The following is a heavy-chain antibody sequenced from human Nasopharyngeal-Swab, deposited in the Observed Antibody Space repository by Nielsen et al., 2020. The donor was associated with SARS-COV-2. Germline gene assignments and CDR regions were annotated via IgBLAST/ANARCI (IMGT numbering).Heavy chain of an antibody. CDR3: ASFYDSRGYLRPIDN. CDR1: GFILSDSA. Sequence: GFLKTYLAAFGFILSDSAMQWVRQASGKGQEWGGRIRNKSKNYATAYRPPMEARFTITRDDSKNTAYLQMNRLKTEDTAIYYCASFYDSRGYLRPIDNWGQGTLVTVSS. D-gene: IGHD3-22*01. J-gene: IGHJ4*02. CDR2: IRNKSKNYAT. V-gene: IGHV3-73*01.